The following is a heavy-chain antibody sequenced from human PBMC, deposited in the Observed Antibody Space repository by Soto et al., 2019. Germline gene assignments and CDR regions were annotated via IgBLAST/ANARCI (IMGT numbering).Heavy chain of an antibody. J-gene: IGHJ4*01. Sequence: SETLSLTCTVSGGSIGSYHWSWIRQPAGKGLEWIGRLYAGGSTDYNPFLRSRVTMSVDTSKNQFSLKLTSVTAADTALYYCARSGARDSWLADFWSHGTLVTVSS. CDR1: GGSIGSYH. CDR3: ARSGARDSWLADF. CDR2: LYAGGST. V-gene: IGHV4-4*07. D-gene: IGHD6-19*01.